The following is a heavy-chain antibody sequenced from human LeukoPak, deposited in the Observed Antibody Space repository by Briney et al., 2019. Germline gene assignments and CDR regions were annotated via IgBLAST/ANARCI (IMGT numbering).Heavy chain of an antibody. J-gene: IGHJ4*02. CDR2: INHSGST. CDR1: GGSFSGYY. V-gene: IGHV4-34*01. CDR3: ARLTMVRGRDY. Sequence: PSETLSLTCAVYGGSFSGYYWSWIRQPPGKGLEWIGEINHSGSTNYNPSLKSRVTISVDTSKNQFSLKLSSVTAADTAVYYCARLTMVRGRDYWGQGTLVTVSS. D-gene: IGHD3-10*01.